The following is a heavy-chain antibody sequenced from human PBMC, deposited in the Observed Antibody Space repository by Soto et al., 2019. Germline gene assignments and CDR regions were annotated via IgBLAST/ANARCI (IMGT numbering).Heavy chain of an antibody. CDR3: AGSSGWYRAFDS. J-gene: IGHJ3*02. V-gene: IGHV3-23*01. D-gene: IGHD6-19*01. CDR2: ISGSGGSA. CDR1: GFTFSTYA. Sequence: EVQLLESGGGLVQPGGSLRLSCAASGFTFSTYAMSWVRQAPGKGLEWVSGISGSGGSAYYADSVKGRFTISRDNSKNSLYLQMDGVRAEDTAVYYCAGSSGWYRAFDSWGQGIMVTVSS.